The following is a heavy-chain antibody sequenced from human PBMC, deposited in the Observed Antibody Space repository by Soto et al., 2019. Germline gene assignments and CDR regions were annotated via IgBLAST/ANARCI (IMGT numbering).Heavy chain of an antibody. V-gene: IGHV4-30-2*01. Sequence: QLQLQESGSGLVKPSQTLSLTCAVSGGSISSTGYSWGWIRQPPGKGLEWIAYIYHSGSTYYNPSRKSRVTISIDRSRNLFSLKLSSVTAADTAVYYCARRVGAFDIWGQGTMVTVSS. CDR2: IYHSGST. CDR3: ARRVGAFDI. D-gene: IGHD2-15*01. CDR1: GGSISSTGYS. J-gene: IGHJ3*02.